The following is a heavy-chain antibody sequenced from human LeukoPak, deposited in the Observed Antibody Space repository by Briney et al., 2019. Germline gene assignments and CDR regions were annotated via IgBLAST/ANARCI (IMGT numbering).Heavy chain of an antibody. V-gene: IGHV3-7*01. CDR3: ARGGGYYLH. D-gene: IGHD3-10*02. CDR1: GFTFSIYW. CDR2: IKQDGSEK. Sequence: GGSLRLFCAASGFTFSIYWMSWVRQASGKGLEWVADIKQDGSEKYYVDSVKGRFTISRDNAKNSLYLQMNSLRAEDTAVYYCARGGGYYLHWGQGTLVTVSS. J-gene: IGHJ4*02.